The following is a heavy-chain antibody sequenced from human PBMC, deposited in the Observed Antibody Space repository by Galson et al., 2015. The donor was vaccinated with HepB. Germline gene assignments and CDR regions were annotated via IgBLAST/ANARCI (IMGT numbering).Heavy chain of an antibody. J-gene: IGHJ4*02. D-gene: IGHD5-24*01. CDR3: AKEMAEVGKPFFDY. V-gene: IGHV3-23*01. CDR1: GFRFSRFA. CDR2: VWDNGGT. Sequence: SLRLSCAASGFRFSRFAMSWVRQAPGKGPEWVSGVWDNGGTFYADSVKGRLTISRDNSKNTVCLQRNSLRAEDTAIYYCAKEMAEVGKPFFDYWGQETLVIGSA.